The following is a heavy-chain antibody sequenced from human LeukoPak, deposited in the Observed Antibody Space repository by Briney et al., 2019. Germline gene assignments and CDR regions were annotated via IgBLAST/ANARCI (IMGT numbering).Heavy chain of an antibody. D-gene: IGHD5-12*01. CDR3: AKGQSRYSGYXXAFDI. V-gene: IGHV3-9*01. Sequence: GGSLRLSCAASGFTFDDYAMHWVRQAPGKGLEWVSGISWNSGSIGYADSVKGRFTISRDNAKNSLYLQMNSLRAEDTALYYCAKGQSRYSGYXXAFDIWGQGTMVTVSS. CDR1: GFTFDDYA. J-gene: IGHJ3*02. CDR2: ISWNSGSI.